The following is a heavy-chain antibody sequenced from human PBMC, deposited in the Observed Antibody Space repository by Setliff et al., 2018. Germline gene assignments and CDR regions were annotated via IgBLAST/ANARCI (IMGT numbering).Heavy chain of an antibody. V-gene: IGHV4-4*08. J-gene: IGHJ5*02. Sequence: LSLTCIVSGVSVSRHYWSWIRQPPGKTLEWIGYIYTGGSTTYNPSLKSRVALSLDTSKNHLSLNLTSVTAADTAVYYCARDVWGAGTGWFDPWGLGILVTVS. CDR2: IYTGGST. CDR3: ARDVWGAGTGWFDP. CDR1: GVSVSRHY. D-gene: IGHD1-1*01.